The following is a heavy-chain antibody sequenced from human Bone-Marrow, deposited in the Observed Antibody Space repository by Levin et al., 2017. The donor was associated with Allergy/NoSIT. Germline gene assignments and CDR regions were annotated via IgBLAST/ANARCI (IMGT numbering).Heavy chain of an antibody. Sequence: GGSLRLSCKVSGGDFNTYGISWVRQAPRQAPEWMGGIIPMFGRASYAQRFQGRLTITVDKSTTTVYMQLSSLKSEDTAIYFCARDDNSVRDFWSGSYFYHMDVWGTGTTVTVSS. CDR1: GGDFNTYG. J-gene: IGHJ6*03. V-gene: IGHV1-69*06. CDR2: IIPMFGRA. D-gene: IGHD3-3*01. CDR3: ARDDNSVRDFWSGSYFYHMDV.